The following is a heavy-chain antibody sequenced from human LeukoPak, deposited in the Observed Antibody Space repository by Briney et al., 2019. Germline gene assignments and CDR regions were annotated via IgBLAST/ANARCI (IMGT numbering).Heavy chain of an antibody. V-gene: IGHV4-31*11. CDR2: IYYSGST. CDR3: ARVRSTAVADY. D-gene: IGHD5/OR15-5a*01. J-gene: IGHJ4*02. CDR1: GGSISSGGYY. Sequence: SQALSLTCAVSGGSISSGGYYWSWIRQHPGKGLEWIGYIYYSGSTYYNPSLKSRVTISVGTSKNQFSLKLSSVTAADTAVYYCARVRSTAVADYWGPGNPGHRLL.